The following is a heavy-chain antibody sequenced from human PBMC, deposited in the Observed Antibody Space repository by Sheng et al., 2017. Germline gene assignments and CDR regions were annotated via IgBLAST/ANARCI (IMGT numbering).Heavy chain of an antibody. J-gene: IGHJ4*02. V-gene: IGHV3-30*18. Sequence: QVQLVESGGGVVQPGRSLRLSCAASGFTFSNYGMHWVRQAPGKGLEWVTFISYDGSYKYYADSVKGRFTISRDNSMNTLNLQMDSLRAEDTAVYYCAKVPRSSSYSSTWLDYWGQGTLVTVSS. CDR2: ISYDGSYK. CDR1: GFTFSNYG. CDR3: AKVPRSSSYSSTWLDY. D-gene: IGHD6-13*01.